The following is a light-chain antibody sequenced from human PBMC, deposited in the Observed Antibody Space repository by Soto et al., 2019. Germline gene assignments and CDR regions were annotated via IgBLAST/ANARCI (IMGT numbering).Light chain of an antibody. CDR1: SSDVGEYNY. J-gene: IGLJ2*01. V-gene: IGLV2-8*01. Sequence: QSALTQPPSASGSPGQSVTISCTGTSSDVGEYNYVSWYQQHPGKAPKLMIYEVTKRPSGVPDRFSGSKSGNTASLTVSGLQAEDEADYYCSSYAGNNNLLFGGGTKLSVL. CDR3: SSYAGNNNLL. CDR2: EVT.